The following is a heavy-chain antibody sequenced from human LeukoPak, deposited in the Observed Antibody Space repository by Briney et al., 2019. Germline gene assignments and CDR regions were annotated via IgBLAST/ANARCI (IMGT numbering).Heavy chain of an antibody. CDR1: GGSISSYY. D-gene: IGHD1-1*01. CDR2: IYYSGST. J-gene: IGHJ4*02. CDR3: ARVAAGTTGPFDY. Sequence: TSETLSLTCTVSGGSISSYYWSWIRQPPGKGLEWIGYIYYSGSTNYNPSLKSRVTISVDTSKNQFSLKLSSVTAADTAVYYCARVAAGTTGPFDYWGQGTLVTVSS. V-gene: IGHV4-59*01.